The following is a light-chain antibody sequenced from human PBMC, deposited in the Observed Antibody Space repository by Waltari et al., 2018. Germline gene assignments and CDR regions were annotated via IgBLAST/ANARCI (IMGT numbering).Light chain of an antibody. CDR1: QSLSSC. CDR3: QQYNSYSSPWT. V-gene: IGKV1-5*03. CDR2: KAS. J-gene: IGKJ1*01. Sequence: DIQMTQSPSTLSASVGDRVTITCRASQSLSSCLALYQQKPGKAPKLLISKASSLESGVPSRFSGSGSGTEFTLTISSLQPDDFATYYCQQYNSYSSPWTFGQGTKVEIK.